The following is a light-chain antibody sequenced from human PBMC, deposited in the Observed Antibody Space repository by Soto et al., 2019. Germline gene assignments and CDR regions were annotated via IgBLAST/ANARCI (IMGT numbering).Light chain of an antibody. CDR3: HSYDNSLSGFV. CDR1: SSNIGAGYD. Sequence: QSALTQPPSVSGAPGQRVNISCTGSSSNIGAGYDVHWYQQLPGTAPKVLIFRNSNRPSGVPDRFSGSKSGTSASLAITGLQAEDEADYYCHSYDNSLSGFVFAAGTKVTVL. V-gene: IGLV1-40*01. CDR2: RNS. J-gene: IGLJ1*01.